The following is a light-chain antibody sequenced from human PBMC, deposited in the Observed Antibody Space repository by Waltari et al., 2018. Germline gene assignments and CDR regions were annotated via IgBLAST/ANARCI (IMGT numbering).Light chain of an antibody. CDR2: ENN. CDR1: SANIGTTY. V-gene: IGLV1-51*02. CDR3: GTCASSRTLL. J-gene: IGLJ3*02. Sequence: QTVLTRPPSVSAAPGPKVTISCAGSSANIGTTYVTRYQQLPGTAPKLFIYENNKRPSGIPDRFSGSKSGTSATLAITGLQTEDEADYYCGTCASSRTLLFGGGTKLTVL.